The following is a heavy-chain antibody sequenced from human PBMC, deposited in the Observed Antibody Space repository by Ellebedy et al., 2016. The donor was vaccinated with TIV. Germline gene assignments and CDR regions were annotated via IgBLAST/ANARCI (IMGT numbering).Heavy chain of an antibody. D-gene: IGHD5-18*01. J-gene: IGHJ5*02. Sequence: AASVKVSCKTSGYAFKGYYIHWVRQAPGQGIEWMGLINPDSGGANYAQKFQGRVTMTSDTSLTTVYMELNRLTSDDTGTYYCAKGGYAAWGQGTLVTVSS. V-gene: IGHV1-2*02. CDR1: GYAFKGYY. CDR3: AKGGYAA. CDR2: INPDSGGA.